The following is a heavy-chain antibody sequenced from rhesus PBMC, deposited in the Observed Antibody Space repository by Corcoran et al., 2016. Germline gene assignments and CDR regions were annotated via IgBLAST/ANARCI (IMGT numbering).Heavy chain of an antibody. CDR3: AKDNYGYDY. D-gene: IGHD4-17*01. J-gene: IGHJ4*01. V-gene: IGHV4-73*01. CDR1: GGSISGYYY. CDR2: IYGNSAST. Sequence: QVQLQQWGEGLVKPSETLSLTCAVYGGSISGYYYWCWIRQPPGKGLEWIGYIYGNSASTNYNPSLKNRVTISKDTSKNQVSLKLSSVTAAYTAVYYCAKDNYGYDYWGQGVLVTVSS.